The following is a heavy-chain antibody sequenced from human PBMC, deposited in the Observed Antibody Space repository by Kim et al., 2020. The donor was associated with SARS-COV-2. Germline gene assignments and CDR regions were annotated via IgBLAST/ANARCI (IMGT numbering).Heavy chain of an antibody. CDR2: IDTNSGAT. J-gene: IGHJ6*02. Sequence: ASVKVSCKASGYTFIDYYIHWVRQAPGQGLEWVAWIDTNSGATNYAQKFQDRVTMTRDTSINTTYMELRSLRSDDTAAYFCARGDTVVASRYYYAMDGWGQGTTVTVSS. CDR1: GYTFIDYY. D-gene: IGHD5-18*01. CDR3: ARGDTVVASRYYYAMDG. V-gene: IGHV1-2*02.